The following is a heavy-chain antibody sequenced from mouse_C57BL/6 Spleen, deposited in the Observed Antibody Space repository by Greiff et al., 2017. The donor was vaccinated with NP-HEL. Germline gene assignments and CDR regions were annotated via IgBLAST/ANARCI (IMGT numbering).Heavy chain of an antibody. J-gene: IGHJ2*01. Sequence: QVQLKESGAELARPGASVKLSCKASGYTFTSYGISWVKQRTGQGLEWIGEIYPRSGNTYYNEKFKGKATLTADKSSSTAYMGLRSLTSEDSAVYFWARKGHYDGYYFDYWGQGTTLTVSS. CDR2: IYPRSGNT. D-gene: IGHD2-3*01. CDR1: GYTFTSYG. CDR3: ARKGHYDGYYFDY. V-gene: IGHV1-81*01.